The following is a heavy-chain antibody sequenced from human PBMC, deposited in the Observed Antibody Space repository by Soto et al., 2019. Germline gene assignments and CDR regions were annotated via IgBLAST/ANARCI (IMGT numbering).Heavy chain of an antibody. Sequence: PSETLSLTCAVYGGSFSGYYWSWIRQPPGKGLEWIGEINHSGSTNYNPSLKSRVTISVDTSKNQFSLKLSSVTAADTAVYYCARGQWDTAMVGFDPWGQGILVTVS. D-gene: IGHD5-18*01. CDR2: INHSGST. V-gene: IGHV4-34*01. J-gene: IGHJ5*02. CDR1: GGSFSGYY. CDR3: ARGQWDTAMVGFDP.